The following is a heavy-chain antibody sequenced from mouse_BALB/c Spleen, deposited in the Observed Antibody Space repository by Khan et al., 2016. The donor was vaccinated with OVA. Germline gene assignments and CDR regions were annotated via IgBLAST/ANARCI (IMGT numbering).Heavy chain of an antibody. CDR1: GYTFPEYT. V-gene: IGHV1-18*01. CDR3: ARDAGGY. CDR2: INPKNGGT. Sequence: EVQLQESEPELVKPGASVKISCKTSGYTFPEYTVHWVKQSLGKSLDWIGVINPKNGGTAYNQKFKGKATLTVDKSSSTAYMEFRSLTSEDSAVYYCARDAGGYWGQGTSVTVAS. J-gene: IGHJ4*01.